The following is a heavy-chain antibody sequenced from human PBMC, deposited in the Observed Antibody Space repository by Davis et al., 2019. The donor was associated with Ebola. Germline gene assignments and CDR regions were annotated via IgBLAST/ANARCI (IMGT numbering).Heavy chain of an antibody. D-gene: IGHD4-17*01. CDR1: GFTFSKYW. CDR2: ISSSSSYA. CDR3: AKDGDYRPFDY. J-gene: IGHJ4*02. Sequence: PGGSLRLSCAASGFTFSKYWMNWVRQAPGKGLEWVSYISSSSSYANYADSVKGRFTISRDNAKNSLYLQMNSLRAEDTAVYYCAKDGDYRPFDYWGQGTLVTVSS. V-gene: IGHV3-11*05.